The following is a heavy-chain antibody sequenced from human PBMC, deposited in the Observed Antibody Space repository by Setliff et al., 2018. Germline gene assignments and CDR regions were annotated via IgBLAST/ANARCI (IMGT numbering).Heavy chain of an antibody. Sequence: ASVKVSCKASGYTFSTYGLHWVRQAPGQGPEWMGMIITNTGKTSYAQKFQGRVTMTTDTSTGTGYMELRSLRSDDTAVYFCARFGRSCGSSSCYASDLWGQGTMVTVSS. V-gene: IGHV1-18*01. CDR3: ARFGRSCGSSSCYASDL. CDR2: IITNTGKT. D-gene: IGHD2-2*01. J-gene: IGHJ3*01. CDR1: GYTFSTYG.